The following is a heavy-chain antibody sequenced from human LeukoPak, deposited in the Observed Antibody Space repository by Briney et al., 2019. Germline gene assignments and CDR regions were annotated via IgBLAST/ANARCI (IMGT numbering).Heavy chain of an antibody. J-gene: IGHJ4*02. CDR2: ISDIGSI. Sequence: MASETLSLTCTVSGGSISSYYWSWIRHPPGKGLEWIAYISDIGSINYNPSLKSRVTISLDTSKNQFSLKLSSVTAADTAVYYCAGHHPRNTVDFWGQGTLVTVSS. CDR1: GGSISSYY. CDR3: AGHHPRNTVDF. D-gene: IGHD2/OR15-2a*01. V-gene: IGHV4-59*08.